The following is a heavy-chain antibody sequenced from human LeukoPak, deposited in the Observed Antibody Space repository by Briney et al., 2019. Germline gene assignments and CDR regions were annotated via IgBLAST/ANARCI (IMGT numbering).Heavy chain of an antibody. CDR3: ARDWDSYGMDV. J-gene: IGHJ6*02. CDR1: GGSISSYY. CDR2: IYYSGST. D-gene: IGHD1-26*01. Sequence: PSETLSLTCTVSGGSISSYYWSWIRQPPGKGLEWIGYIYYSGSTNYNPSLKSRVTISVDTSKNQFSLKLSSVTAADTAAYYCARDWDSYGMDVWGQGTTVTVSS. V-gene: IGHV4-59*01.